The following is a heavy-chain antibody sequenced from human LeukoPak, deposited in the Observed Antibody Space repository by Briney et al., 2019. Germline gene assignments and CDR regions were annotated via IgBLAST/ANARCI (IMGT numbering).Heavy chain of an antibody. D-gene: IGHD3-22*01. CDR1: GPSVSTGSDY. CDR2: IYYSGST. Sequence: PSETLSLTCTVSGPSVSTGSDYWSWIRQPRGNGMERIGSIYYSGSTNYNPSLKSRVTISVDTSKNQFSLKLSSVTAADTAVYYCARNYYDSSGYYRWPLDYWGQGTLVTVSS. CDR3: ARNYYDSSGYYRWPLDY. J-gene: IGHJ4*02. V-gene: IGHV4-61*01.